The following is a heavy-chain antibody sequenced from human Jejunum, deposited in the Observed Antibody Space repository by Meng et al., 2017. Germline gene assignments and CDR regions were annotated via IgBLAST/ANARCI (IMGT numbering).Heavy chain of an antibody. Sequence: GSLRLSCTVSGGSISTYFWNWIRQPPGKELEWMGYIYYSGSTNYNPSLKSRVSMSIDTSKNQFSLRLTSVTAADTAVYYCARNFLVRGVINNAFDIWGQGTTVTVSS. V-gene: IGHV4-59*01. D-gene: IGHD3-10*01. J-gene: IGHJ3*02. CDR2: IYYSGST. CDR1: GGSISTYF. CDR3: ARNFLVRGVINNAFDI.